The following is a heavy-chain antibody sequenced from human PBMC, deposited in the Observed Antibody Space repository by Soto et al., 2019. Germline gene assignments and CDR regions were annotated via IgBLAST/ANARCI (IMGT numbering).Heavy chain of an antibody. D-gene: IGHD2-15*01. CDR1: GFTFSGFD. CDR2: IGTAGDT. CDR3: ARGQEVGAHFFDS. V-gene: IGHV3-13*01. J-gene: IGHJ4*02. Sequence: GGSLRLSCEASGFTFSGFDMHWVRQVTGKGLEWVSTIGTAGDTYYAVSVKGRFTISRDNAKNSLSLQMNSLRAGDTAVYFCARGQEVGAHFFDSWGQGTQVTVPS.